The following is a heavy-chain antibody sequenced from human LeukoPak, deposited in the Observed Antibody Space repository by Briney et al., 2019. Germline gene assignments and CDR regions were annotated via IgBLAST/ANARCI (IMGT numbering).Heavy chain of an antibody. D-gene: IGHD2-2*01. Sequence: GGSLRLSCAASGFSFSYYSMNWVRQAPGKGLEWVASISGSSTYIHYADSVKGRFTISRDNSKNKNSLYLQMSSLRVEDTAVYYCARGPSVVAVGPPDYWGQGTLVTVSS. CDR2: ISGSSTYI. V-gene: IGHV3-21*01. J-gene: IGHJ4*02. CDR1: GFSFSYYS. CDR3: ARGPSVVAVGPPDY.